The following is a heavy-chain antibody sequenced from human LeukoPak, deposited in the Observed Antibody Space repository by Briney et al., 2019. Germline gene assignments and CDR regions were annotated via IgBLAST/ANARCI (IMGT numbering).Heavy chain of an antibody. CDR2: IYHSGST. V-gene: IGHV4-4*02. D-gene: IGHD3-10*01. CDR3: ARWEPVYYSGSGNSFDS. Sequence: PSGTLSLTCAVSGGSISSSNWWSWVRQPPGKGLEWIGEIYHSGSTNYNPSLKSRVTISVDTSKNQFSLKLNSVTAADTAMYYCARWEPVYYSGSGNSFDSWGQGTLVTVSS. J-gene: IGHJ4*02. CDR1: GGSISSSNW.